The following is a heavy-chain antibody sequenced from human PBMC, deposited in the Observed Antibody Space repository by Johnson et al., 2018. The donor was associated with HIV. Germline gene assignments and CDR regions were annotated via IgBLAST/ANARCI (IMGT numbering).Heavy chain of an antibody. Sequence: VQLVESGGGLVQPGESLRLSCEASGFTFSNYWMSWVRQAPGRALEWVANIKQDGSEKYYVDSVKGRFTISRDNAKNSLYLQMHSLRAEDTAVYYCAKDEAVVWPLRGDAFDIWGQGTMVTVSS. V-gene: IGHV3-7*01. D-gene: IGHD3-3*01. CDR3: AKDEAVVWPLRGDAFDI. CDR1: GFTFSNYW. CDR2: IKQDGSEK. J-gene: IGHJ3*02.